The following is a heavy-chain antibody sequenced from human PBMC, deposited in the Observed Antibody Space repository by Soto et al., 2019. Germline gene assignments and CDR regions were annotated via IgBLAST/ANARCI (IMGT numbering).Heavy chain of an antibody. CDR2: VGGSGAST. J-gene: IGHJ4*02. CDR1: GFTFSNYA. Sequence: EVQLLDSGGGLVQPGGSLRLSCAASGFTFSNYAMSWVRQAPGKGLEWVSGVGGSGASTYYADSVKGRFTISRDNSKDTLYLQMNSLRAEDTAVYYCAKSPLGYCSGGSCYPPHYFDYWGQGTLVTVSS. CDR3: AKSPLGYCSGGSCYPPHYFDY. D-gene: IGHD2-15*01. V-gene: IGHV3-23*01.